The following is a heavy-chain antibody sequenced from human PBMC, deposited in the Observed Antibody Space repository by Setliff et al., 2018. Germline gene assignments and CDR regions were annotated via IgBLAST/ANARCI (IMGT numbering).Heavy chain of an antibody. CDR2: INTNTGNP. CDR3: AREKGYGDKEAFGY. D-gene: IGHD4-17*01. CDR1: GYAFTSYA. J-gene: IGHJ4*02. Sequence: ASVKVSCKASGYAFTSYAMNWVRQAPGQGLEWKGWINTNTGNPTYAQGFTGRFVFSLDTSVSTAYLQISSLKAEDTAVYYCAREKGYGDKEAFGYWGQGTLVTVSS. V-gene: IGHV7-4-1*02.